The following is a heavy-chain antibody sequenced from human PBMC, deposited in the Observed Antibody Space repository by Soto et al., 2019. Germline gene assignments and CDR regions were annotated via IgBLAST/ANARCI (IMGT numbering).Heavy chain of an antibody. D-gene: IGHD3-3*01. CDR2: IYHSGST. Sequence: QLQLQESGSGLVKPSQTLSLTCAVSGGSISSGGYSWSWIRQPPGKGLEWIGYIYHSGSTYYNPSLKSRVTISVDRSKNQFSLKLSSVTAADTAVYYCARRPLRFLGMDVWGQGTTVTVSS. V-gene: IGHV4-30-2*01. J-gene: IGHJ6*02. CDR1: GGSISSGGYS. CDR3: ARRPLRFLGMDV.